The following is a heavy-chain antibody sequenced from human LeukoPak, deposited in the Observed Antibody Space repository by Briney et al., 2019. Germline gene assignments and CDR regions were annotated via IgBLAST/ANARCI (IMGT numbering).Heavy chain of an antibody. V-gene: IGHV1-18*01. J-gene: IGHJ4*02. D-gene: IGHD3-10*01. Sequence: ASVKVSCKASGGTFSSYAISWVRQAPGQGLEWMGWISAYNGNTNYAQKLQGRVTMTTDTSASTAYMELRSLRSDDTAVYYCARDHRLSKYYYGSGSYFGNPPGYWGQGTLVTVSS. CDR3: ARDHRLSKYYYGSGSYFGNPPGY. CDR2: ISAYNGNT. CDR1: GGTFSSYA.